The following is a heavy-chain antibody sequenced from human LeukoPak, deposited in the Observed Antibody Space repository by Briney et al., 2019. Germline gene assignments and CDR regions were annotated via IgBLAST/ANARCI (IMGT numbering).Heavy chain of an antibody. CDR2: ISGTGGNT. CDR1: GFTFSSYA. D-gene: IGHD1-26*01. CDR3: AKDREYSGSYRPGPTRYYYGMDV. J-gene: IGHJ6*02. Sequence: PGVSLRLSCAASGFTFSSYAMSWVREAPGKGLEWVSGISGTGGNTYYADSVKGRYTISRDNSKNTLYLQMNSLRAEDTAVFYCAKDREYSGSYRPGPTRYYYGMDVWGQGTTVTVSS. V-gene: IGHV3-23*01.